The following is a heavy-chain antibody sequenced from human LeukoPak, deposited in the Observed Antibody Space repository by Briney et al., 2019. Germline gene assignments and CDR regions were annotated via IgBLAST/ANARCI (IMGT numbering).Heavy chain of an antibody. D-gene: IGHD3-3*01. V-gene: IGHV3-23*01. CDR1: GLAFSSYA. CDR2: ISVASNT. J-gene: IGHJ4*02. CDR3: ADYGVSGVRNNFY. Sequence: GGSLRLSCAASGLAFSSYAMSWVRHAPGKGLELVSTISVASNTFYADSVKGRFTISRDNSRNTVYLQMTSLRADDTAVYYCADYGVSGVRNNFYWGQGTLVTVSS.